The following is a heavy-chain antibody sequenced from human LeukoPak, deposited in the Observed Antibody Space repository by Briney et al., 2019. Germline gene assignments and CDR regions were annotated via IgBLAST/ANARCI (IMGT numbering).Heavy chain of an antibody. CDR3: ARDGEGDEGWDY. CDR1: PVSIRRHF. J-gene: IGHJ4*02. Sequence: SETLSLTCSVSPVSIRRHFWIWIRQSPGKGLEYIGRFSYSGNTDYKPSLKGRVSISADTSKNQFFLRLISVTAADTAIYYCARDGEGDEGWDYWGQGTLVTVSS. V-gene: IGHV4-59*11. D-gene: IGHD3-10*01. CDR2: FSYSGNT.